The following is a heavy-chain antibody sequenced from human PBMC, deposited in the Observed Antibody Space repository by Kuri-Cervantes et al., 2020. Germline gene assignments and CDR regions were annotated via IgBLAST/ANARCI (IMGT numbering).Heavy chain of an antibody. V-gene: IGHV4-59*01. J-gene: IGHJ4*01. CDR1: GGSISSYY. CDR2: IYYSGST. CDR3: ARVGAQSWFGELLS. D-gene: IGHD3-10*01. Sequence: SETLSLTCTVSGGSISSYYRSWIRQPPGKGLEWIGYIYYSGSTNYNPSLKSRVTISVDTSKNQFSLKLSSVTAADTAVYYCARVGAQSWFGELLSWGHGTLVTVSS.